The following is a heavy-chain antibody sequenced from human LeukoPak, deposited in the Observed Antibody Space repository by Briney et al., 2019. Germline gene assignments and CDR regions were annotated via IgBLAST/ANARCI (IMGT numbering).Heavy chain of an antibody. D-gene: IGHD7-27*01. Sequence: SETLSLTCTVSGDSSSDYYWSWIRQSPGKALEWIGAVYYSGSTNYNPSLKSRVTISVDTSKNQFSLNLSSVTAADTAVYYCATEGPLGIIDFWGQGTLVTVSS. CDR3: ATEGPLGIIDF. CDR1: GDSSSDYY. J-gene: IGHJ4*02. CDR2: VYYSGST. V-gene: IGHV4-59*01.